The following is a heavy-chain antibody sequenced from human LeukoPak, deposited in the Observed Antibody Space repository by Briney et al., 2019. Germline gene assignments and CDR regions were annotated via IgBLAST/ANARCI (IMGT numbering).Heavy chain of an antibody. CDR3: AKDRHWLALDD. V-gene: IGHV3-30*02. J-gene: IGHJ4*02. CDR2: IRYDGSNK. CDR1: GFTVSSNS. D-gene: IGHD6-19*01. Sequence: GGSLRLSCTVSGFTVSSNSMSWVRQAPGKGLEWVAFIRYDGSNKYYADSVKGRFTVSRDNSKSTLYLQMNSLRAEDTAVYYCAKDRHWLALDDWGQGTLVTVSS.